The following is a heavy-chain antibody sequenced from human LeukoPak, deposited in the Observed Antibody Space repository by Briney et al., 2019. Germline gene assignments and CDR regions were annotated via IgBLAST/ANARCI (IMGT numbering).Heavy chain of an antibody. CDR1: GFTVSSTC. CDR2: ICSAGST. V-gene: IGHV3-66*01. D-gene: IGHD6-13*01. Sequence: GGSLRLSCAASGFTVSSTCMSWVRQAPGKGLEWVSVICSAGSTYYAGSVKGRFTISRDNSNNTLFLQMDTLRAEDTADYYCARETDLSSGWSSRGFDYWGQGTLVTVSS. CDR3: ARETDLSSGWSSRGFDY. J-gene: IGHJ4*02.